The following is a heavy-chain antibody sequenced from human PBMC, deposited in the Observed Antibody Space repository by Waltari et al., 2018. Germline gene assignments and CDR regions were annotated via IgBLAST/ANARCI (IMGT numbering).Heavy chain of an antibody. CDR3: AREGYYGDYFDY. D-gene: IGHD4-17*01. Sequence: QVHLVQSGAEVKKPGASVKVSCKASGYTFTSYTTRWVRQAPGQGLEWMGWITAYNGNTNYALKFQGRVTMTTDTSTSTAYMQLRSLISDDTAVYYCAREGYYGDYFDYWGQGTLVTVSS. CDR1: GYTFTSYT. CDR2: ITAYNGNT. V-gene: IGHV1-18*04. J-gene: IGHJ4*02.